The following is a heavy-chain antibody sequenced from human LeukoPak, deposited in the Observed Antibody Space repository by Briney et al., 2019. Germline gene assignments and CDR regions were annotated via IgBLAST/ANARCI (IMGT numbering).Heavy chain of an antibody. CDR2: ISSSSSYI. J-gene: IGHJ4*02. CDR1: GFTFSSYS. D-gene: IGHD4-17*01. V-gene: IGHV3-21*01. Sequence: GGSLRLPCAASGFTFSSYSMNWVRQAPGKGLEWVSSISSSSSYIYYADSVKGRFTISRDNAKNSLYLQMNSLRAEDTAVYYCASSVATVTKLTGLWGQGTLVTVSS. CDR3: ASSVATVTKLTGL.